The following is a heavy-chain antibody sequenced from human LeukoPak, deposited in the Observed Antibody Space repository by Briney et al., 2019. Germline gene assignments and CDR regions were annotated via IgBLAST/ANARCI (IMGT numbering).Heavy chain of an antibody. V-gene: IGHV4-4*02. CDR3: ARVTGIAVAGSIDY. J-gene: IGHJ4*02. D-gene: IGHD6-19*01. CDR1: GGSISSSNW. Sequence: SETLSLTCAVSGGSISSSNWWGWVRQPPGKGLEWIGEIYHSGSTNYNPSLKSRVTISVDKSKNQFSLKLSSVTAADTAVYYCARVTGIAVAGSIDYWGQGTLVTVSS. CDR2: IYHSGST.